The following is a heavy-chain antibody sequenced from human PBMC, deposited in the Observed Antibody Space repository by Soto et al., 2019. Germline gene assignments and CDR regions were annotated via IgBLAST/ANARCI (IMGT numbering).Heavy chain of an antibody. CDR3: ARYGGTSIWYFDI. V-gene: IGHV4-34*01. CDR2: VSHSGIA. J-gene: IGHJ2*01. D-gene: IGHD2-15*01. CDR1: GASSAGYY. Sequence: QVQLQQWGAGLLKPSETLSLPCTVYGASSAGYYWTWLRQSPGKGLEWIGEVSHSGIAKYNPSLGSRVTISLDTSNNQFALDLTSVTAADTAVYYCARYGGTSIWYFDIWGRGTLVSVSS.